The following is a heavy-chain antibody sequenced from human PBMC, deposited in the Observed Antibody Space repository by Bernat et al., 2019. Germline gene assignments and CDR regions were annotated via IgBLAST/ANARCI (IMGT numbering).Heavy chain of an antibody. D-gene: IGHD4-17*01. CDR2: ISSDGSST. CDR3: ARVGLMTTVSPFDC. J-gene: IGHJ4*02. Sequence: EVQLVESGGGLVQPGGSLRLSCAASGFTFSSYWMHWVRQAPGKGLMWVSRISSDGSSTSYADSVKGRFTISRDNAKNTLYVQMNSLRAEDTAVYYCARVGLMTTVSPFDCWGQGTLVTVSS. V-gene: IGHV3-74*01. CDR1: GFTFSSYW.